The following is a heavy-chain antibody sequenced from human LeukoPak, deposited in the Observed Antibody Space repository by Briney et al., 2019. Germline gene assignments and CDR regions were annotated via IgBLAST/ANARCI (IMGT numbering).Heavy chain of an antibody. D-gene: IGHD3-22*01. CDR2: MSGSGGST. CDR1: GFTFNTYA. CDR3: AKEWMIVVLTGNYFDY. V-gene: IGHV3-23*01. Sequence: GGSLRLSCAASGFTFNTYAMSWVRQAPGKGLGWVSAMSGSGGSTYYADSVKGRFTISRDNSKNTLYLQMNSLRAEDTAVYYCAKEWMIVVLTGNYFDYWGQGSLVTVSS. J-gene: IGHJ4*02.